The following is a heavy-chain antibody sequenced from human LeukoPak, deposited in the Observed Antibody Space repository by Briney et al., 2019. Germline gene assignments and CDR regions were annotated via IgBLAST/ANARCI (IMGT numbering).Heavy chain of an antibody. J-gene: IGHJ6*03. Sequence: SETLSLTCTVSGYSISSGYLWGWIRQPPGKGLEWIGSIDGSGSSYYNPSLKSRVTISVDTSRNQFSLKLSSVTAADTAVYYCARDRYYDILTGYYYYMDVWGKGTTVTISS. CDR2: IDGSGSS. CDR3: ARDRYYDILTGYYYYMDV. V-gene: IGHV4-38-2*02. D-gene: IGHD3-9*01. CDR1: GYSISSGYL.